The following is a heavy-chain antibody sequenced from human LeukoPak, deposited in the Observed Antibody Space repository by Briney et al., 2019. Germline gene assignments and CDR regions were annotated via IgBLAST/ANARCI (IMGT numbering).Heavy chain of an antibody. V-gene: IGHV1-2*07. Sequence: ASVKVSCRASGYTFNHNYLHWVRQAPGQGLEWMGWINPNNPATHSSHKFQGRVTMTSDSSISTVYLEVNRLKPDDTAVYFCARVRDYSNSPFNWFDAWGQGTLVIVSS. CDR2: INPNNPAT. D-gene: IGHD6-6*01. J-gene: IGHJ5*02. CDR3: ARVRDYSNSPFNWFDA. CDR1: GYTFNHNY.